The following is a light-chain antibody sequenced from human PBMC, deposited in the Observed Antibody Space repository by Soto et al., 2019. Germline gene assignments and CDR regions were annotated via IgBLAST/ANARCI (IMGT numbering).Light chain of an antibody. CDR1: SSEVGGYNY. CDR2: DVS. Sequence: QPALTRPASVSGAPVQSLTISCTGTSSEVGGYNYVSWYQQHPGKAPKLMIYDVSNRPSGVSNRFSGSKSCNTASLTISGLKAEDEADYYCSSYTSSSTLLYVFGTGTKVTVL. CDR3: SSYTSSSTLLYV. V-gene: IGLV2-14*01. J-gene: IGLJ1*01.